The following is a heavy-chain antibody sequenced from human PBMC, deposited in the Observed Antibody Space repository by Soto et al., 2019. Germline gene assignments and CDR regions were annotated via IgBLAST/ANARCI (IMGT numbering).Heavy chain of an antibody. CDR1: GYTFTTYY. CDR3: ARVVGALGHWFDP. CDR2: INPSGGGT. Sequence: ASVKVSCKASGYTFTTYYMHWVRQAPGQGLEWMGIINPSGGGTNYAQKLQGRVTMTTDTSTSTAYMELRSLRSDDTAVYYCARVVGALGHWFDPWGQGTLVTVSS. D-gene: IGHD1-26*01. J-gene: IGHJ5*02. V-gene: IGHV1-46*01.